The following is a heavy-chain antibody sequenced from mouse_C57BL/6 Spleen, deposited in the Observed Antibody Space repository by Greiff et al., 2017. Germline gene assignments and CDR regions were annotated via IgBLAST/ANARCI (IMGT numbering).Heavy chain of an antibody. CDR3: ARGGYDYDGPFAY. J-gene: IGHJ3*01. CDR1: GYAFSSSW. Sequence: VQLQQSGPELVKPGASVKISCKASGYAFSSSWMNWVKQRPGKGLEWIGRIYPGDGDTNYNGKFKGKATLTADKSSSTAYMQLSSLTSEDSAVYFCARGGYDYDGPFAYWGQGTLVTVSA. CDR2: IYPGDGDT. D-gene: IGHD2-4*01. V-gene: IGHV1-82*01.